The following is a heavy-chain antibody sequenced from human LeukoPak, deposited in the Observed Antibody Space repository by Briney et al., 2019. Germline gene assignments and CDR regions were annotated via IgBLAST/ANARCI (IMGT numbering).Heavy chain of an antibody. J-gene: IGHJ5*02. D-gene: IGHD5-18*01. CDR2: IYHSGST. V-gene: IGHV4-38-2*02. CDR3: ARGGTAMAPDP. CDR1: GYSISSGYY. Sequence: SETLSLTCTVSGYSISSGYYWGWIRQPPGKGLEWIGSIYHSGSTYYNPSLKSRVTISVDMSKNQFSLKLSSVTAADTAVYYCARGGTAMAPDPWGQGTLVTVSS.